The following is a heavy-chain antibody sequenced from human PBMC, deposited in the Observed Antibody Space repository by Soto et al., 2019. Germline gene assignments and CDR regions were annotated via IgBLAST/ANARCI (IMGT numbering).Heavy chain of an antibody. D-gene: IGHD6-6*01. J-gene: IGHJ6*02. Sequence: GPSVKVSFKGAGYTFTNYYMHCVRQAPGQGLEWMGIIDPSGGSTSYAQKFQGRVTMTRDTSRSTVCMELSSLRSEDTAVYYCARELYSSASGGYYYYGMDVWGQGTTVTVSS. V-gene: IGHV1-46*01. CDR3: ARELYSSASGGYYYYGMDV. CDR2: IDPSGGST. CDR1: GYTFTNYY.